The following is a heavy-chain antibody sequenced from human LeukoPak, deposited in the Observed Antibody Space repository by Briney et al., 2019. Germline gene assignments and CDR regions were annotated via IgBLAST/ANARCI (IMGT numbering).Heavy chain of an antibody. V-gene: IGHV3-7*01. CDR1: GFTFSSYW. CDR2: IKQGGSEI. CDR3: ARGVSSNGNYLYFDY. J-gene: IGHJ4*02. D-gene: IGHD1-7*01. Sequence: GGSLRPSCAASGFTFSSYWMNWVRQAPGKGLEWVANIKQGGSEIYYVGSVKGRFTISRDDARNSLYLQLNSLRAEDTAVYYCARGVSSNGNYLYFDYWGQGTLVTVSS.